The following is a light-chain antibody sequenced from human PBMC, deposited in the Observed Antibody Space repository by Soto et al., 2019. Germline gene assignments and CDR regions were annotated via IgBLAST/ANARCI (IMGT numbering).Light chain of an antibody. CDR3: QQFNGFALT. J-gene: IGKJ4*01. Sequence: IQLTQSPSSLSASVGDRVTITCRAGQDIGSALAWYQQRPGKAPKLLLYDASNLEAGVPSRLSGSVSGTDFHLTLTSLRPEDFATFHCQQFNGFALTFGGGTKVQIK. CDR1: QDIGSA. CDR2: DAS. V-gene: IGKV1-13*02.